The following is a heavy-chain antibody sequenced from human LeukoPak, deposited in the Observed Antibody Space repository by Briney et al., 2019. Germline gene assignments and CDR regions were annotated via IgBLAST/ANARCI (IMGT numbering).Heavy chain of an antibody. D-gene: IGHD6-13*01. V-gene: IGHV3-21*01. Sequence: GGSLRLSCAASGFTFSSYSMNWVRQAPGKGLEWVSSISSSSSYIYYADPVKGRFTISRDNAKNSLYLQMNSLRAEDTAVYYCARAFEGIAAALDYWGQGTLVTVSS. CDR2: ISSSSSYI. CDR3: ARAFEGIAAALDY. CDR1: GFTFSSYS. J-gene: IGHJ4*02.